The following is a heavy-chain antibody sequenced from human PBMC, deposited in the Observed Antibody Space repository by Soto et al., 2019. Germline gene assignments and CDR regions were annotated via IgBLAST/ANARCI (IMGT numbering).Heavy chain of an antibody. V-gene: IGHV1-69*12. J-gene: IGHJ6*02. CDR3: ARGEATKLGVTNYYGMDV. CDR1: GGSLTNYG. CDR2: IIPVFGTA. D-gene: IGHD3-10*01. Sequence: QVQLVQSGAEVKKPGSSVKVSCKASGGSLTNYGVSWVRQAPGQGLEWMGGIIPVFGTANYAQQFQGRVTIAADECKSTVFMHVLSLRSEDTAVYSCARGEATKLGVTNYYGMDVWGQGTTVTVSS.